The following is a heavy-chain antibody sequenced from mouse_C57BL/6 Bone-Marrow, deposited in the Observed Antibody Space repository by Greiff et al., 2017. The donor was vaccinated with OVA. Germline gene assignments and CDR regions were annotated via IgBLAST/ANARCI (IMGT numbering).Heavy chain of an antibody. V-gene: IGHV1-55*01. CDR2: IYPGSGST. CDR3: ARWLLRTDFAY. Sequence: QVQLQQPGAELVKPGASVKMSCKASGYTFTSYWITWVKQRPGQGLEWIGDIYPGSGSTNYNEKFKSKATLSVDTSSSTAYMQLSSLASEDSAVYYCARWLLRTDFAYWGQGTLVTVSA. D-gene: IGHD2-3*01. CDR1: GYTFTSYW. J-gene: IGHJ3*01.